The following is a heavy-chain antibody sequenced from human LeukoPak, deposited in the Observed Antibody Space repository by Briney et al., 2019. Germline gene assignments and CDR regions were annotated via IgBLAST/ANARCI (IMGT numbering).Heavy chain of an antibody. CDR1: GYTFTSCG. D-gene: IGHD3-10*01. CDR2: ISAYNGNT. V-gene: IGHV1-18*01. CDR3: AKDYPYYYGSGSYPGDAFDI. Sequence: ASVKVSCKASGYTFTSCGNSWVRQAPGQGLEWMGWISAYNGNTNYAQKLQGRVTMTTDTSTSTAYMELRSLRSDDTAVYYCAKDYPYYYGSGSYPGDAFDIWGQGTMVTVSS. J-gene: IGHJ3*02.